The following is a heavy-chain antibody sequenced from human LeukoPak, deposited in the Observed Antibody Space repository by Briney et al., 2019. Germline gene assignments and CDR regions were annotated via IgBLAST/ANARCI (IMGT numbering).Heavy chain of an antibody. D-gene: IGHD6-13*01. CDR1: GFTFSIHW. J-gene: IGHJ4*02. Sequence: PGGSLRLSCSASGFTFSIHWMSGVRQAPGKGLEWVANIKQDGSEKYYVDSVKGRFTISRDNAKKSLYLQMNSLRAEDTAVYFCARVRFLQQLGSYFDYWGQGTLVTVSS. V-gene: IGHV3-7*01. CDR2: IKQDGSEK. CDR3: ARVRFLQQLGSYFDY.